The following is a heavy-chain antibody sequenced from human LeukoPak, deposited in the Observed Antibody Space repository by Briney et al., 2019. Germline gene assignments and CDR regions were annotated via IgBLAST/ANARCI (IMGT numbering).Heavy chain of an antibody. V-gene: IGHV4-39*01. CDR2: IYYSGST. D-gene: IGHD5-18*01. Sequence: PSETLSLTCSVSGASIRSSNNYWGWIRQPPGKGLEWIGNIYYSGSTYYNPSLESRVTVSVDTSKDQFSLKLSSVTAADTAVYYCARHRYSYGGPSDYWGQGTLVTVSS. J-gene: IGHJ4*02. CDR1: GASIRSSNNY. CDR3: ARHRYSYGGPSDY.